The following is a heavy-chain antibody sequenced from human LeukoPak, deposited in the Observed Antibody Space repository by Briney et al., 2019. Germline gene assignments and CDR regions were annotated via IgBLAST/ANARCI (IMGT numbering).Heavy chain of an antibody. Sequence: PGRSLRLSCAGSGFTFSSYGMHWVRQAPGKGLEWVTVISYDGSNKYYADSVKGRVTISRDNSKNTLYLQMNSLRAEDTAVYYCGAYYDSSGYYYLPDYWGRGTLVTVSS. D-gene: IGHD3-22*01. CDR3: GAYYDSSGYYYLPDY. V-gene: IGHV3-30*03. J-gene: IGHJ4*02. CDR1: GFTFSSYG. CDR2: ISYDGSNK.